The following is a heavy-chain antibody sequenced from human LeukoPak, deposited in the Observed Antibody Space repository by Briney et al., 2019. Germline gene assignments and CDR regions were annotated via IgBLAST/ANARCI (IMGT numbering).Heavy chain of an antibody. Sequence: GGSLRLSCAASGFTFDDYGMSWVRQVPGKGLEWVSSINWNGGSTRYADSVKGRFIISRDNAKNSLYLQMNILGAEDTALYYCATVGSPLYFFDYWGRGTLLTVSS. J-gene: IGHJ4*02. CDR1: GFTFDDYG. CDR2: INWNGGST. CDR3: ATVGSPLYFFDY. V-gene: IGHV3-20*04. D-gene: IGHD3-10*01.